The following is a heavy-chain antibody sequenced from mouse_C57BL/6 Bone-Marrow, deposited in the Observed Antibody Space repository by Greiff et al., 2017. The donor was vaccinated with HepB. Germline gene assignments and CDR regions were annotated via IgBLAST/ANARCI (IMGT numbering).Heavy chain of an antibody. V-gene: IGHV14-4*01. D-gene: IGHD2-13*01. CDR1: GFNIKDDY. Sequence: EVQLQQSGAELVRPGASVKLSCTASGFNIKDDYMHWVKQRPEQGLEWIGWIDPENGDTEYASKFQGKATITADTSSNTAYLQLSSLTSEDTAVYYCTTWRLLYYAMEYWGQGTSVTVSS. J-gene: IGHJ4*01. CDR2: IDPENGDT. CDR3: TTWRLLYYAMEY.